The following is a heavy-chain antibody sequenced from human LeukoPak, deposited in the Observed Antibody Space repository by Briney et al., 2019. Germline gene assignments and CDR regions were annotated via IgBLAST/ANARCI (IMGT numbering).Heavy chain of an antibody. V-gene: IGHV1-46*01. J-gene: IGHJ4*02. CDR1: GYTFTSYY. Sequence: ASVKVSCKASGYTFTSYYIHWVRQAPGQGLEWMGKITPSSDSTNYAQKFQGRVTITADKSTSTAYMELSSLRSEDTAVYYCARDLSGSYPRRYYFDYWGQGTLVTVSS. D-gene: IGHD1-26*01. CDR2: ITPSSDST. CDR3: ARDLSGSYPRRYYFDY.